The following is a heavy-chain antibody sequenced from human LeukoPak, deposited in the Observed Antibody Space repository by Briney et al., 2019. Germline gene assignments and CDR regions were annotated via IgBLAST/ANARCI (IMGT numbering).Heavy chain of an antibody. V-gene: IGHV3-9*03. CDR1: GFTFDDYA. CDR2: ISWNSGSI. J-gene: IGHJ4*02. D-gene: IGHD6-6*01. CDR3: AKDKGRYVGQLVLFDY. Sequence: PGGSLRLSCAASGFTFDDYAMHWVRQAPGKGLEWVSGISWNSGSIGYADSVKGRFTISRVNAKNSLYLQMNSLRAEDMALYYCAKDKGRYVGQLVLFDYWGQGTLVTVSS.